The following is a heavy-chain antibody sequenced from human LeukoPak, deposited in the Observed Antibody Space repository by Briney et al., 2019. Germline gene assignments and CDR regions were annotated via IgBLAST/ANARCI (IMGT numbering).Heavy chain of an antibody. D-gene: IGHD2-2*01. J-gene: IGHJ6*02. CDR2: INPNNGTT. CDR1: GYTFTGYY. V-gene: IGHV1-2*02. CDR3: SRANCSSANCYEYQYHGLDV. Sequence: ASVEVSCKASGYTFTGYYMQWVRQPPGQGLEWMGWINPNNGTTNYAQRFQRRATITRDTTISTAYIELRHLRPDDADVDLCSRANCSSANCYEYQYHGLDVWGQGTTVTVSS.